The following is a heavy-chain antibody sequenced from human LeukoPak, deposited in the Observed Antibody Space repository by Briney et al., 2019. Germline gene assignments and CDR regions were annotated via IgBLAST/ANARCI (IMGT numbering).Heavy chain of an antibody. D-gene: IGHD6-13*01. CDR1: GGSISSGDYY. CDR2: IYYSGST. V-gene: IGHV4-30-4*08. CDR3: AREASSAAAGARLFDY. Sequence: SETLSLTCTVSGGSISSGDYYWSWIRQPPGKGLEWIGYIYYSGSTYYNPSLKSRVTISVDTSKNQFSLKLSSVTAADTAVYYCAREASSAAAGARLFDYWGQGTLVTVSS. J-gene: IGHJ4*02.